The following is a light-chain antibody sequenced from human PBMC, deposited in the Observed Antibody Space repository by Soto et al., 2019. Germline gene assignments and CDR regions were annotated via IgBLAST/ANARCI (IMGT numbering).Light chain of an antibody. J-gene: IGLJ1*01. CDR3: KPYAGSNLYV. V-gene: IGLV2-8*01. CDR1: KSDIGVSDF. Sequence: QSVLAQPPSASGSPGQSVTISCTGTKSDIGVSDFVSWYQHLPGKAPRLIIYEVFQRPSGVPDRFYGSKSVNTASLTVSGLQAADEADYCCKPYAGSNLYVFGSGKKVTV. CDR2: EVF.